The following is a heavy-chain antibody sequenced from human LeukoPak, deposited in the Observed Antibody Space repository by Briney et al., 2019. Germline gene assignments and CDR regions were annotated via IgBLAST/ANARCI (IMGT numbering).Heavy chain of an antibody. CDR3: ARVPYDFWSGYYTGVVTFDI. J-gene: IGHJ3*02. D-gene: IGHD3-3*01. CDR1: GYTFTGYH. Sequence: ASVKVSCKASGYTFTGYHMHWVRQAPGQGLEWMGWINPNSGGTNYAQKFQGRVTMTRDTSISTAYMELSRLRSDDTAVYYCARVPYDFWSGYYTGVVTFDIWGQGTMVTVSS. CDR2: INPNSGGT. V-gene: IGHV1-2*02.